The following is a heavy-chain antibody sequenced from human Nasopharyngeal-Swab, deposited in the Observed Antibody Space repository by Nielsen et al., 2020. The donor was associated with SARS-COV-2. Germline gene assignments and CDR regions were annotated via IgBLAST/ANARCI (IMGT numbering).Heavy chain of an antibody. V-gene: IGHV3-9*01. J-gene: IGHJ6*02. D-gene: IGHD2-21*01. CDR1: GFTFDDYA. Sequence: SLKISCAASGFTFDDYAMHWVRQAPGKGLEWVSGISWHSGSISYADSVKGRFTISRDNAENSLYLQTNSLRVEDTAVYYCAKAPYLRGLDVWGQGTTVTVSS. CDR3: AKAPYLRGLDV. CDR2: ISWHSGSI.